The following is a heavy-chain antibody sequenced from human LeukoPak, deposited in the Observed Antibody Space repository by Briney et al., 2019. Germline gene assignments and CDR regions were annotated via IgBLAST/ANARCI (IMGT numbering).Heavy chain of an antibody. J-gene: IGHJ4*02. D-gene: IGHD3-10*01. V-gene: IGHV3-66*01. CDR2: IYSGGST. CDR3: ARGELWFGELLYNPFDY. Sequence: GGSLRLSCAASGFTVSSNYMSWVRQAPGKGLEWVSNIYSGGSTYYADSVKGRFTISRDNSKNTLYLQMNSLRAEDTAVYYCARGELWFGELLYNPFDYWGQGTLVTVSS. CDR1: GFTVSSNY.